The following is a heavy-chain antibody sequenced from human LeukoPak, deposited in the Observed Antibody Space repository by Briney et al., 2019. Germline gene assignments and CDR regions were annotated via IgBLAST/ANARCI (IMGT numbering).Heavy chain of an antibody. J-gene: IGHJ4*02. Sequence: GGSLRLSCAASGFTFEKSAMHWVRQAPGQGLEWVSGISWGSSRIDYADSVKGRSTISRDNAKNSLYLQMNSLRAEDTALYYCAKDGDYGDDYFDYWGQGTLVTVSS. CDR1: GFTFEKSA. V-gene: IGHV3-9*01. D-gene: IGHD4-17*01. CDR2: ISWGSSRI. CDR3: AKDGDYGDDYFDY.